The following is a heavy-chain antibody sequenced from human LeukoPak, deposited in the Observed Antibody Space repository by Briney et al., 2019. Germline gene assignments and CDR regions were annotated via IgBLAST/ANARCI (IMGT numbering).Heavy chain of an antibody. D-gene: IGHD2-15*01. CDR2: ISGNGGRT. CDR1: GFTFSTSA. CDR3: ARGPGWNYFDY. Sequence: GGSLRLSCAASGFTFSTSAMHWVRQAPGKGLEYVSAISGNGGRTYYANSVKGRFTISRDNSKNTVFLQMGSLRAEDMAVYYCARGPGWNYFDYWGQGTLVTVSS. J-gene: IGHJ4*02. V-gene: IGHV3-64*01.